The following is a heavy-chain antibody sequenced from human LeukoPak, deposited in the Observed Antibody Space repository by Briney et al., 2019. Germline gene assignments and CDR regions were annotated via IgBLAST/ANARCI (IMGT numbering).Heavy chain of an antibody. J-gene: IGHJ4*02. CDR1: GFTFSDSY. V-gene: IGHV3-11*06. CDR3: ARAGYGDPHFDF. D-gene: IGHD4-17*01. CDR2: ISGSSSYT. Sequence: GGSLRLSCAASGFTFSDSYMSWIRQAPGKGLEWISYISGSSSYTKYADSVKGRFTISTDNAKNSLYLQMNSLRAEDTAAYYCARAGYGDPHFDFWGQGTLVTVSS.